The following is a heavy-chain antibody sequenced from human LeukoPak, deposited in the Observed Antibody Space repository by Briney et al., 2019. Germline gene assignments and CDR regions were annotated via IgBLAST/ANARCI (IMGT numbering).Heavy chain of an antibody. J-gene: IGHJ4*02. V-gene: IGHV4-59*02. CDR1: GGSVTTYY. Sequence: SETLSLTCTVSGGSVTTYYWSWIRQFPGKGLEWIGEIYHSGSTNYNPSLKSRVTISVDKSKNQFSLKLSSVTAADTAVYYCARDSRDGDTSYWGQGTLVTVSS. CDR2: IYHSGST. D-gene: IGHD4-17*01. CDR3: ARDSRDGDTSY.